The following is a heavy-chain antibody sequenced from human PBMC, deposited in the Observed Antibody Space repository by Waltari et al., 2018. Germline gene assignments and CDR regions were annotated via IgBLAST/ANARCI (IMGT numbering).Heavy chain of an antibody. CDR3: AIKNSSYYYMDV. J-gene: IGHJ6*03. Sequence: QVQLQESVQGLVQASETLSLTCSVSASSSSSGYYWRWIRQPPGKGLEYIASIYHSGSTYYKPSLRSRVTISVDTSKNQFSLKLSSVTAADTAVYYCAIKNSSYYYMDVWGKGTTVTVSS. CDR2: IYHSGST. CDR1: ASSSSSGYY. D-gene: IGHD5-18*01. V-gene: IGHV4-38-2*01.